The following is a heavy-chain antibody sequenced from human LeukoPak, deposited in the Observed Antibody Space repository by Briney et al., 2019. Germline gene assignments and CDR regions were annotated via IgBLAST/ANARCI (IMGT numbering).Heavy chain of an antibody. Sequence: ASVKVSCKASGYTFTSYGITWVRQAPGQGLEWMGWISAYNGNTNYAQKVQGRVTMTTDTSTTTAYMELRSLRSDDTAVYYCARGPIIDIAIIPAADEYYYMDVWGKGTTVTVSS. CDR2: ISAYNGNT. CDR3: ARGPIIDIAIIPAADEYYYMDV. CDR1: GYTFTSYG. J-gene: IGHJ6*03. D-gene: IGHD2-2*01. V-gene: IGHV1-18*01.